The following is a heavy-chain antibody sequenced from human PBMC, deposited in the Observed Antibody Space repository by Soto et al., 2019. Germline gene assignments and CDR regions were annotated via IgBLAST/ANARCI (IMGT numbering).Heavy chain of an antibody. CDR1: GFIFTNYA. CDR2: IGGRGNSA. V-gene: IGHV3-23*01. D-gene: IGHD5-12*01. Sequence: GGSLRLSCAASGFIFTNYAMNWVRQAPGKGLEWVAVIGGRGNSAYYADSVQGRFTISRDNSKNTLSLQMSSLTADDTAIYYCVREGRGSFDFWGRGTMVTVSS. J-gene: IGHJ3*01. CDR3: VREGRGSFDF.